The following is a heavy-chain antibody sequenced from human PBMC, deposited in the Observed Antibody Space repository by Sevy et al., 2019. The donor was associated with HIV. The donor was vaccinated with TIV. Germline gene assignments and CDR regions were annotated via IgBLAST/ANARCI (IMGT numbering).Heavy chain of an antibody. D-gene: IGHD6-13*01. CDR1: GFTFSSYS. CDR3: ASSPGAAGTSFWYFDL. Sequence: GGSLRLSCAASGFTFSSYSMNWVRQAPGKGLEWVSYISSSSSTIYYADTVKGGFTISRDNAKNSLYLQMNSLRDEDTAVYYCASSPGAAGTSFWYFDLWGRGTLVTVSS. V-gene: IGHV3-48*02. J-gene: IGHJ2*01. CDR2: ISSSSSTI.